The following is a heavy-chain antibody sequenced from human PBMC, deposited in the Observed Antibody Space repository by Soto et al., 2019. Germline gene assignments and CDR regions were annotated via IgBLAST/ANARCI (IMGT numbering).Heavy chain of an antibody. V-gene: IGHV1-69*01. CDR3: AREVYRSSWSPYYYFGMDV. J-gene: IGHJ6*02. Sequence: QVQLVQSGAEVKKPGSSVKVSCKASGGTFSSYAISWVRQAPGQGLEWMGGIIPIFGTANYAQKFQGRVTITADESTSTAYMELSSLGSENTAVYYCAREVYRSSWSPYYYFGMDVWGQGTTVTVSS. CDR2: IIPIFGTA. CDR1: GGTFSSYA. D-gene: IGHD6-13*01.